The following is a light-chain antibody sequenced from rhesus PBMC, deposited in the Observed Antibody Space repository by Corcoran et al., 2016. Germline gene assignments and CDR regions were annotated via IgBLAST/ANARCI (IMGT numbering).Light chain of an antibody. CDR3: CSYRGGSTDFI. Sequence: QSALTQPPTVSKSLGQSVTIPCTGTSSDIGGYNDVSWYQQHPGTAPRLLIYDVSDRHSGVSDRFSGAKSGNTASLTISGLQAEDEADYYCCSYRGGSTDFIFGAGTRLTVL. CDR2: DVS. CDR1: SSDIGGYND. J-gene: IGLJ1*01. V-gene: IGLV2S9*01.